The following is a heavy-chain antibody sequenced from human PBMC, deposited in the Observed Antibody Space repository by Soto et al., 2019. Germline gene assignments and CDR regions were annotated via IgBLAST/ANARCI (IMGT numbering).Heavy chain of an antibody. CDR1: GFTLKNYA. CDR3: ARSRGSAGYYYVDY. J-gene: IGHJ4*02. V-gene: IGHV3-30*04. CDR2: ISTDGNEA. Sequence: QVQLVESGGGVVQPERSLRLSCAASGFTLKNYAMHWLRQAPGKGLEWVTVISTDGNEAYYTDSVKGRFTVSRDNSRNTLYLQMNTLTSADTAVYFCARSRGSAGYYYVDYWGQGTLVTVSS. D-gene: IGHD3-9*01.